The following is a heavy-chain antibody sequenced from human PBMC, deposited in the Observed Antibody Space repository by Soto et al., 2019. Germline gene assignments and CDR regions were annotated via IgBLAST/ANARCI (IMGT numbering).Heavy chain of an antibody. CDR3: ARDPWVGDIGDY. V-gene: IGHV3-66*01. J-gene: IGHJ4*02. CDR1: GFTVGSAY. D-gene: IGHD4-17*01. CDR2: IYSGGNT. Sequence: DVQLVESGGGLVLRGESLRLSCAASGFTVGSAYMSWVRQAPGKGLEWVAGIYSGGNTYYADSVKGRFTISRYTSKNRLYLQMNSLRAEDAAIYYCARDPWVGDIGDYWGQGTLVTVSS.